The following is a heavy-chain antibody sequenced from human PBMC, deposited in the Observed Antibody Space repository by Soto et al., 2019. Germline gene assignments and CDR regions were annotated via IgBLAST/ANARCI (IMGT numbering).Heavy chain of an antibody. CDR2: ISAYNGNT. CDR1: GYTFTSYG. D-gene: IGHD4-17*01. J-gene: IGHJ6*02. CDR3: SRERSTLRYYGIDG. Sequence: ASVKVSWKASGYTFTSYGISWVRQAPGQGLEWMGWISAYNGNTNYAQKLQGRVTMTTDTSTSTAYMELRSLRSDDTAVYYCSRERSTLRYYGIDGWAQGTTVTVSS. V-gene: IGHV1-18*01.